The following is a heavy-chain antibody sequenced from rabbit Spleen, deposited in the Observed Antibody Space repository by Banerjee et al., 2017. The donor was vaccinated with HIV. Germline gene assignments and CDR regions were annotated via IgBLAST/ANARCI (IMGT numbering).Heavy chain of an antibody. Sequence: EQLEESEGGLVKPEGSLTLTCKASGVSLNDKDVMCWVRQAPGKGLEWIACINIVTGKSVYASWAKGRIIMSRTSSTTVTLQMTSLTVADTATYFCARDTGSSFSSYGMDLWGPGTLVTVS. V-gene: IGHV1S45*01. J-gene: IGHJ6*01. D-gene: IGHD8-1*01. CDR1: GVSLNDKDV. CDR3: ARDTGSSFSSYGMDL. CDR2: INIVTGKS.